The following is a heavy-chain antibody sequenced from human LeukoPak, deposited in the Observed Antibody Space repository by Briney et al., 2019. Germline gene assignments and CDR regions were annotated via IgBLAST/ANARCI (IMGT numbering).Heavy chain of an antibody. CDR1: GFTFSSYG. V-gene: IGHV3-30*03. Sequence: GGSLRLSCAASGFTFSSYGMHWVRQAPGKGLEWVAVISYDGSNKYYADSVKGRFTISRDNSKNTLYLQMNSLRAEDTAVYYCAALREGPYWFGSWGQGTLVTVSS. J-gene: IGHJ5*01. CDR3: AALREGPYWFGS. CDR2: ISYDGSNK. D-gene: IGHD5/OR15-5a*01.